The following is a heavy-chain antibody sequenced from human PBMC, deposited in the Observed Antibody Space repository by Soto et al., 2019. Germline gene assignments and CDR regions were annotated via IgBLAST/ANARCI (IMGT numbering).Heavy chain of an antibody. V-gene: IGHV3-53*01. Sequence: QTVGSLRLSCAASGFTVSSKYMNWIRRPPGKGLEWVSVIYVGGNTYYADSVKGRFTISRDNSKNTLYLQMNSLRAEDTAIYYCATGSEYSYGYVDDWGQGTLVTVSS. CDR2: IYVGGNT. D-gene: IGHD5-18*01. CDR3: ATGSEYSYGYVDD. J-gene: IGHJ4*02. CDR1: GFTVSSKY.